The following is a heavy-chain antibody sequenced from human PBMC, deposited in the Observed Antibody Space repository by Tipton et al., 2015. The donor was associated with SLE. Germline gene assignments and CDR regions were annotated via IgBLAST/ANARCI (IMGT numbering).Heavy chain of an antibody. D-gene: IGHD6-19*01. J-gene: IGHJ4*02. CDR1: GFTFTSYE. V-gene: IGHV3-48*03. CDR2: ISSSGSTI. CDR3: ARDSIAVAGPGFDY. Sequence: LRLSCAASGFTFTSYEMNWVRQAPGKGLEWVSYISSSGSTIYYADSVKGRFTISRDNAKNSLYLQMNSLRAEDTAVYYCARDSIAVAGPGFDYWGQGTLVTVSS.